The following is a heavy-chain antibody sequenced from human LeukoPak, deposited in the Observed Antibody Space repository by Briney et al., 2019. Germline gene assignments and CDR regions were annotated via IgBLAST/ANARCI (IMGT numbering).Heavy chain of an antibody. Sequence: SETLSLTCTVSGGSISSYYWSWIRQPPGKGLEWIGYIYYSGSTNYTPSLKSRVTISVDTSKNQFSLKLSSVTAADTAVYYCARARCSGGSCYWGWFDPWGQGTLVTVSS. J-gene: IGHJ5*02. CDR1: GGSISSYY. V-gene: IGHV4-59*01. CDR2: IYYSGST. D-gene: IGHD2-15*01. CDR3: ARARCSGGSCYWGWFDP.